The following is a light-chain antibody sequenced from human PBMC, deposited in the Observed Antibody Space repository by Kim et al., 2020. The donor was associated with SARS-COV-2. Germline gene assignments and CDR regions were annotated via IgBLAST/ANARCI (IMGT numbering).Light chain of an antibody. CDR1: QSVSSSY. CDR3: QQYGTSPLT. Sequence: SQGEGATLSCRASQSVSSSYLAWYQQKPGQAPTILIYGASTRATGIPDRFSGSGSGTDFTLTISRLEPEDCAVYYCQQYGTSPLTFGGGTKVDIK. V-gene: IGKV3-20*01. CDR2: GAS. J-gene: IGKJ4*01.